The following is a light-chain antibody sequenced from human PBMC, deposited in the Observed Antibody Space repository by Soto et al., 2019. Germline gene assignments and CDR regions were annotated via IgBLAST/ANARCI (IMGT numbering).Light chain of an antibody. Sequence: EIVLTQSPATLSVSPGERAALSCRASQSFSSNLAWYQQKPGQAPRLLIYRASTRATGVPARFSGSGSGTXXXXXXXXXXXXXIAVYYCQQFNSWPLTFGGGTKVEIK. CDR1: QSFSSN. CDR2: RAS. V-gene: IGKV3-15*01. J-gene: IGKJ4*01. CDR3: QQFNSWPLT.